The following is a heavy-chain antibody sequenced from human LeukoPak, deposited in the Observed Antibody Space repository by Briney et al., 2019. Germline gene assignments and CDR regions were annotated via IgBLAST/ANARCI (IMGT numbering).Heavy chain of an antibody. J-gene: IGHJ6*03. Sequence: GGSLRLSCAASGFTFSSYAMSWVRQAPGKGLEWVSAISGSGGSTYYADSVKGRFTISRDNSKNTLYLQMNSLRAEDTAVYYCAKGGIGSSPHDYYYYYMDVWGKGTTVTVSS. CDR3: AKGGIGSSPHDYYYYYMDV. CDR1: GFTFSSYA. CDR2: ISGSGGST. D-gene: IGHD6-6*01. V-gene: IGHV3-23*01.